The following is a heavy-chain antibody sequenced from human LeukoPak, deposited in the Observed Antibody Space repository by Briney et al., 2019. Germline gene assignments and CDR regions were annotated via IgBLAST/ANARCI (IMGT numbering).Heavy chain of an antibody. CDR1: GYTFTSYD. V-gene: IGHV1-8*03. Sequence: ASVKVSCKASGYTFTSYDINWVRQATGQGLEWMGWMNPNSGNTGYAQKFQGRVLITRSTSISTAYMELSSLRSEDTAVYYCARFGEQLIDGDYVDWYFDLWGRGTLVTVSS. CDR2: MNPNSGNT. J-gene: IGHJ2*01. CDR3: ARFGEQLIDGDYVDWYFDL. D-gene: IGHD4-17*01.